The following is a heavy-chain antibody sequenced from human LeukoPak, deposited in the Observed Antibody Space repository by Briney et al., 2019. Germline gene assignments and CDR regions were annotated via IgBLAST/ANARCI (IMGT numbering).Heavy chain of an antibody. CDR1: GFTFSSYA. CDR2: ISYDGSNK. CDR3: ARGRTYYYGSGSYDWFDP. D-gene: IGHD3-10*01. V-gene: IGHV3-30*04. J-gene: IGHJ5*02. Sequence: PGGSLRLPCAASGFTFSSYAMHWVRQAPGKGLEWVAVISYDGSNKYYADSVKGRFTISRDNAKNSLYLQMNSLRAEDTAVYYCARGRTYYYGSGSYDWFDPWGQGTLVTVSS.